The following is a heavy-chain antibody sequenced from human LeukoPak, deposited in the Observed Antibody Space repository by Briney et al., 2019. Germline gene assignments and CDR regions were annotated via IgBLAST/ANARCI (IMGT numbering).Heavy chain of an antibody. V-gene: IGHV4-38-2*02. J-gene: IGHJ4*02. CDR2: IYHSGST. D-gene: IGHD5-12*01. Sequence: PSETLSLTCTVSGYSISSGYYWGWIRQPPGKGLEWIGSIYHSGSTYYNPSPKSRVTISVDTSKNQFSLKLSSVTAADTAVYYCASYGYSGYDFPFDYWGQGTLVTISS. CDR1: GYSISSGYY. CDR3: ASYGYSGYDFPFDY.